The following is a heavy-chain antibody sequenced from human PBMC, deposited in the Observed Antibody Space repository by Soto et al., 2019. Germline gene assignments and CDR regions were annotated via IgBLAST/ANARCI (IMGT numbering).Heavy chain of an antibody. V-gene: IGHV3-30-3*01. D-gene: IGHD2-15*01. Sequence: LRLSCAASGFTFSSYAMHWVRQAPGKGLEWVANIKQDGSNKYYADSVKGRFTISRDNPKNTLYLQMNSLRGEDTAMYYCAREKRDSTYSASDYWGQGTLVTVSS. CDR2: IKQDGSNK. J-gene: IGHJ4*02. CDR3: AREKRDSTYSASDY. CDR1: GFTFSSYA.